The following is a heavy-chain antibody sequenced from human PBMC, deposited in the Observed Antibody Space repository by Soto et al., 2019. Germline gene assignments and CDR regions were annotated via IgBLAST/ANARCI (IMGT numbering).Heavy chain of an antibody. V-gene: IGHV1-18*01. CDR2: ISAYNGNT. D-gene: IGHD2-15*01. Sequence: QVQLVQSGSEVKMTGASVRVSCTASGYDFSEYGISWLRQAPGQRLEWMGWISAYNGNTKYAQNFQGRVTLTTDTSTSTAHMDMKNLRSDDTAMYFCARETDIIEWSFFWLEPWGQGTLVTVSA. J-gene: IGHJ5*02. CDR1: GYDFSEYG. CDR3: ARETDIIEWSFFWLEP.